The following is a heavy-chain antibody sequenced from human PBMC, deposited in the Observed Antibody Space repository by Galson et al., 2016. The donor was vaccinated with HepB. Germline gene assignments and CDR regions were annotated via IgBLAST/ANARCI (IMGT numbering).Heavy chain of an antibody. J-gene: IGHJ6*04. V-gene: IGHV3-23*01. Sequence: SLRLSCAASGFTFNNYGMTWVRQAPGKGLEVVASISRSGDSTDYADSVKGRFTISRDNSKNTLSLQMNSLTADDTAIYYCVQGSTAPAVWGKGTTVTFSS. D-gene: IGHD2-2*01. CDR2: ISRSGDST. CDR1: GFTFNNYG. CDR3: VQGSTAPAV.